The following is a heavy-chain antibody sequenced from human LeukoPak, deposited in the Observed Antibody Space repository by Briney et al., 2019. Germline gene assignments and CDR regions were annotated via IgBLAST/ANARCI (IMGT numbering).Heavy chain of an antibody. V-gene: IGHV3-66*01. CDR3: ASFIQASSYYYYGMDV. D-gene: IGHD6-13*01. J-gene: IGHJ6*02. CDR1: GFTFSSYA. CDR2: IYSGGNT. Sequence: PGGSLRLSCAASGFTFSSYAMSWVRQAPGKGLEWVSLIYSGGNTYYADSVRGRFTITRDNSKNTLYLQMNSLRAEDTAVYYCASFIQASSYYYYGMDVWGQGTTVTVSS.